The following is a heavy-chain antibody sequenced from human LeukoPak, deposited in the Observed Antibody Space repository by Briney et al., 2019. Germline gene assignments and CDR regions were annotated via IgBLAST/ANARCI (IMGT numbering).Heavy chain of an antibody. CDR2: ISHDGSNK. D-gene: IGHD6-19*01. J-gene: IGHJ4*02. Sequence: PGGSLRLSCAASGFTFSSYGMHWVRQAPGKGLEWVAVISHDGSNKYYADSVKGRSTISRDNSKNTLYLQMNSLRAEDMAVYYCAKALSSGFDYWGQGTLVTVSS. CDR1: GFTFSSYG. V-gene: IGHV3-30*18. CDR3: AKALSSGFDY.